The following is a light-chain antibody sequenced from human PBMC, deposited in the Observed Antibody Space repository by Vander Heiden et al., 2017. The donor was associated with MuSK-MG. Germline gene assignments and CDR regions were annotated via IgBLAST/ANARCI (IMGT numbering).Light chain of an antibody. CDR3: LVRYIINEDPYVV. V-gene: IGLV3-21*02. CDR1: NIGSKS. J-gene: IGLJ2*01. Sequence: TARITFGGNNIGSKSVHCYQQKPGQAPGLVVFDDSDRPSGIPERFSGSISANRARHTSCGLDSGSEVYSSCLVRYIINEDPYVVFGGGTKLTVL. CDR2: DDS.